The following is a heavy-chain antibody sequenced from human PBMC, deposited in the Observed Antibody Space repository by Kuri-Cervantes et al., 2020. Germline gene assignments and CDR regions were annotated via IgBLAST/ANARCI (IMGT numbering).Heavy chain of an antibody. CDR2: SSSSSTFI. J-gene: IGHJ4*02. V-gene: IGHV3-21*01. D-gene: IGHD3-3*01. CDR3: VFGIRRYFDY. Sequence: GESLKISCAASGFTFLKYSMNWVRQAPGKGLEWVSSSSSSSTFIYYADSVKGRFTISRDNAKNSLYLQMNSLRAEDTAVYYCVFGIRRYFDYWGQGTLVTVSS. CDR1: GFTFLKYS.